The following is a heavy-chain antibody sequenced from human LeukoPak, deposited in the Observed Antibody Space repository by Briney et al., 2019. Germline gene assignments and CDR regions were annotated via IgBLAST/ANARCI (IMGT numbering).Heavy chain of an antibody. CDR1: GGSISSYY. CDR2: IYYSGST. V-gene: IGHV4-59*01. CDR3: ARDGYYGSGSFDP. D-gene: IGHD3-10*01. Sequence: PSETLSLTCTVSGGSISSYYRSWIRQPPGKRLEWIGYIYYSGSTSYNPSLKSRVTISIDTSKNQFSLRLSSVTAADTAVYYCARDGYYGSGSFDPWGQGTLVTVSS. J-gene: IGHJ5*02.